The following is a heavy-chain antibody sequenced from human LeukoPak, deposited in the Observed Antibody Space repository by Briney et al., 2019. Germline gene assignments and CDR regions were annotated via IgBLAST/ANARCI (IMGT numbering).Heavy chain of an antibody. V-gene: IGHV4-38-2*02. CDR2: IYHSGST. CDR1: GYFIRSGYY. J-gene: IGHJ4*02. CDR3: AREKSITMVRGVQTNYYFDY. Sequence: SDPLSLMCTVCGYFIRSGYYWGWIRQPPGKGLEWIGSIYHSGSTYYNPSLKRRVTISVDTSKNQVSLNLRPVTAGDTGVLFLAREKSITMVRGVQTNYYFDYWSQGSLVTASS. D-gene: IGHD3-10*01.